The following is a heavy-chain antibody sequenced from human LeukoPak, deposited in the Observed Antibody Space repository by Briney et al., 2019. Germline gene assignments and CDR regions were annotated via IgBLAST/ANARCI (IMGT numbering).Heavy chain of an antibody. D-gene: IGHD3-10*02. Sequence: GGSLRLSCAASGFTFSSYSMDWVRQAPGKGLEWISYIGRSSSSIYYADSVKGRFTISRDNVKNSLYLQMNSLRAADTAVYYCAELGITMIGGVWGKGTTVTISS. J-gene: IGHJ6*04. CDR1: GFTFSSYS. CDR3: AELGITMIGGV. CDR2: IGRSSSSI. V-gene: IGHV3-48*01.